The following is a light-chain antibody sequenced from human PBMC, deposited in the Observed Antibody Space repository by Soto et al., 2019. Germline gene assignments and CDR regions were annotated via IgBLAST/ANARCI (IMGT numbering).Light chain of an antibody. V-gene: IGKV4-1*01. CDR3: QQSYSIPLT. CDR1: QSLLHSNGYNY. Sequence: IVMTQSPLSLPVTPGEPASISYRSSQSLLHSNGYNYLDWYQQKPGQPPKLLIYWASTRESGVPDRFSGSGSGTDFTLTISSLQAEDVALYYCQQSYSIPLTFGQGTKVDIK. CDR2: WAS. J-gene: IGKJ1*01.